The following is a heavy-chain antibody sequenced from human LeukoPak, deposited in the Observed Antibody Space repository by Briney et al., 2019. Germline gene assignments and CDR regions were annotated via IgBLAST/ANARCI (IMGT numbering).Heavy chain of an antibody. D-gene: IGHD6-19*01. Sequence: SETMSLACSVSGGSLRSYYWSWFRQPPGKGLEWIGYIFYSESTHYSPSLKSRVTISVDTSKNQFSLKLSSVTAADTAVYYCARDEYSSGWYRYWGQGTLVTVSS. CDR2: IFYSEST. J-gene: IGHJ4*02. CDR1: GGSLRSYY. CDR3: ARDEYSSGWYRY. V-gene: IGHV4-59*01.